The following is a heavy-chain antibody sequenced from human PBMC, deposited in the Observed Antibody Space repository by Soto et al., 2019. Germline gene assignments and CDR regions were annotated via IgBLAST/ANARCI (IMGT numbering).Heavy chain of an antibody. Sequence: SETLSLTCTVSGGSISSSSYYLGWIRLPPGKGLEWIGSIYYSGSTYYNPSLKSRVTISVDTSKNQFSLKLSSVTAADTAVYYCARHGWQWELLSAFDIWGQGTMVTVSS. J-gene: IGHJ3*02. CDR3: ARHGWQWELLSAFDI. CDR1: GGSISSSSYY. CDR2: IYYSGST. D-gene: IGHD1-26*01. V-gene: IGHV4-39*01.